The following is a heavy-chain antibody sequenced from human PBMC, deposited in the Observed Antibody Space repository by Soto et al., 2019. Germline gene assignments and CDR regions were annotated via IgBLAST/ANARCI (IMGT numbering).Heavy chain of an antibody. CDR3: AKDLYCSGGSCYYRSIAYYYYGMDV. D-gene: IGHD2-15*01. V-gene: IGHV3-30*18. CDR2: ISYDGSNK. CDR1: GFTFSSYG. J-gene: IGHJ6*02. Sequence: GGSLRLSCAASGFTFSSYGMHWVRQAPGKGLEWVAVISYDGSNKYYADSVKGRFTISRDNSKNTLYLQMNSLRAEDTAVYYCAKDLYCSGGSCYYRSIAYYYYGMDVWGQGTTVTVSS.